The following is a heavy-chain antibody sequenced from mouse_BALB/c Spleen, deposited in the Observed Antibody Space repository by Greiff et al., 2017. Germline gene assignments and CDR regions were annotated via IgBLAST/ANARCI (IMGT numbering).Heavy chain of an antibody. D-gene: IGHD2-3*01. CDR1: GYTFTDYN. CDR3: SRRGWLLRDYYAMDY. V-gene: IGHV1-18*01. J-gene: IGHJ4*01. Sequence: VQLQQSGPELVKPGASVKIPCKASGYTFTDYNMDWVKQSHGKSLEWIGDINPNNGGTIYNQKFKGKATLTVDKSSSTAYMELRSLTSEDTAVYYCSRRGWLLRDYYAMDYWGQGTSVTVSS. CDR2: INPNNGGT.